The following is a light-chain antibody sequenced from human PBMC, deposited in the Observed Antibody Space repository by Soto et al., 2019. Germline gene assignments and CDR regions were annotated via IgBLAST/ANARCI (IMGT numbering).Light chain of an antibody. CDR1: QSVSSY. CDR2: DAS. J-gene: IGKJ4*01. V-gene: IGKV3-11*01. Sequence: EIVLTQSPATLSLSPGERATLSCRASQSVSSYLAWYQQEPGQAPRLLIYDASNRATGIPARFSGGGSGTDFNLNNSSVEPEDVEVYYCQQRSNWPPITYGGGTKVEIK. CDR3: QQRSNWPPIT.